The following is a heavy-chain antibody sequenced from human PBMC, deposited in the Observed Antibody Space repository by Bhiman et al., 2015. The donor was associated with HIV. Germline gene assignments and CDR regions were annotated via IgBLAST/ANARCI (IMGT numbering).Heavy chain of an antibody. Sequence: EVQLVESGGGLVQPGGSLRLSCAASRFTFSSNSMNWVRQAPGKGLEWVSYISSSSSTIYYADSVKGRFTISRDNAKNSLYLQMNSLRAEDTAVYYCARDQAREVNGMDVWGRGTTVTVSS. CDR3: ARDQAREVNGMDV. D-gene: IGHD3-10*01. CDR2: ISSSSSTI. J-gene: IGHJ6*02. CDR1: RFTFSSNS. V-gene: IGHV3-48*01.